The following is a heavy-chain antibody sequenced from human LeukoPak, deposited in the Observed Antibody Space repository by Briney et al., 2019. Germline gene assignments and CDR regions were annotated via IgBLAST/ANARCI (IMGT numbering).Heavy chain of an antibody. J-gene: IGHJ4*02. CDR3: ATCSGWYSNFDY. Sequence: PGGSLRLSCAASGFNFGTYSMNWVRQAPGKGLEWLSYINAASDATYYADSVKGRFTISRDNAKNSLYLQMNSLRAEDTAVYYCATCSGWYSNFDYWGQGALVTVSS. CDR2: INAASDAT. V-gene: IGHV3-48*01. D-gene: IGHD6-19*01. CDR1: GFNFGTYS.